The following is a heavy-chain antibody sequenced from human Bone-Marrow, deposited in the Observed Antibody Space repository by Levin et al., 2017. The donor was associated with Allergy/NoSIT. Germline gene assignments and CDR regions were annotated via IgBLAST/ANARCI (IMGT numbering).Heavy chain of an antibody. Sequence: GGSLRLSCAASGFTFDDYAMHWVRQAPGKGLEWVSVVSWDSDRIGYADSVKGRFTISRDNAKNSLFLQMNSLRPEDTALYYCAKGGSIGGRPLEYWGQGTLVTVSS. J-gene: IGHJ4*02. CDR3: AKGGSIGGRPLEY. CDR1: GFTFDDYA. V-gene: IGHV3-9*01. D-gene: IGHD6-6*01. CDR2: VSWDSDRI.